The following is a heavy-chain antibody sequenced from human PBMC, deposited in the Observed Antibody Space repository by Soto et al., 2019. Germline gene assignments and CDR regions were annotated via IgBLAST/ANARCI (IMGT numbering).Heavy chain of an antibody. CDR3: ARDILRDYYDSSGYLGYGMDV. CDR1: VGTLSSYA. J-gene: IGHJ6*02. V-gene: IGHV1-69*13. CDR2: IIPIFGTA. D-gene: IGHD3-22*01. Sequence: GASVKVSCKASVGTLSSYARSWVRQAPGQGLEWMGGIIPIFGTANYAQKFQGRVTITADESTSTAYMELSSLRSEDTAVYYCARDILRDYYDSSGYLGYGMDVWGQGTTVTVSS.